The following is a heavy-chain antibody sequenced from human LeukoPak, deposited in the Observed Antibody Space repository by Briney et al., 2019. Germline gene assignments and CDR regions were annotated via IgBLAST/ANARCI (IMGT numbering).Heavy chain of an antibody. Sequence: PSETLSLTCTVSGGSIGSGTYYWGWIRQSPGKGLEWIGNIYYRGSTYNNPSLKSRVTISVDTSKNQFSLKLNSVTAADTAVYYCARNRYYYGSGNYGVPNWFDPWGQGTLVTVSS. J-gene: IGHJ5*02. D-gene: IGHD3-10*01. V-gene: IGHV4-39*01. CDR3: ARNRYYYGSGNYGVPNWFDP. CDR2: IYYRGST. CDR1: GGSIGSGTYY.